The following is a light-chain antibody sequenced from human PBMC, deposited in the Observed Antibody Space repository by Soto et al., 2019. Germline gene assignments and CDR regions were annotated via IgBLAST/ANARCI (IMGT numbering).Light chain of an antibody. Sequence: EIVLTQSPGTLSLSPGERATLSCRASQSVSSSYLAWYQQKPGQAPRLPIYGASSRATGIPDRFSGSGSGTDFTLTNSRLEPEDFAVYYCQHYGSLVLTFGGGTKVEIK. J-gene: IGKJ4*01. V-gene: IGKV3-20*01. CDR3: QHYGSLVLT. CDR1: QSVSSSY. CDR2: GAS.